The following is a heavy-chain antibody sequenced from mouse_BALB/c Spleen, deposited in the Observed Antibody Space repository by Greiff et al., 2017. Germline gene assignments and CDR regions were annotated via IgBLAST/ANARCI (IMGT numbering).Heavy chain of an antibody. CDR1: GFNIKDTY. V-gene: IGHV14-3*02. CDR3: ARVTPIPYAMDY. Sequence: VQLQQSGAELVKPGASVKLSCTASGFNIKDTYMHWVKQRPEQGLEWIGRIDPANGNTKYDPKFQGKATITADTSSNTAYLQLSSLTSEDTAVYYCARVTPIPYAMDYWGQGTSVTVSS. CDR2: IDPANGNT. J-gene: IGHJ4*01.